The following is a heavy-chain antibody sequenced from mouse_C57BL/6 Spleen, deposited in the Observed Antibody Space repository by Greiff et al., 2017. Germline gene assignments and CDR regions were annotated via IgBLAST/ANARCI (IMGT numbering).Heavy chain of an antibody. CDR2: IDPETGGT. CDR3: TRYYGDY. Sequence: QVQLQQPGAELVKPGASVTLSCKASGYTFTDYEMHWVKQTPVHGLEWIGAIDPETGGTAYNQKFKGKAILTADKSSSTAYMELRSLTSEDSAVYYCTRYYGDYWGQGTTLTVSS. CDR1: GYTFTDYE. J-gene: IGHJ2*01. V-gene: IGHV1-15*01.